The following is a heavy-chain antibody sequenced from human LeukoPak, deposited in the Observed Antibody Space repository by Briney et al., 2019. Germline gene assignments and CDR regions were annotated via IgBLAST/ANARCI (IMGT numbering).Heavy chain of an antibody. V-gene: IGHV3-21*01. Sequence: NPGGSLRLSCAASGFTFSTYNMHWVRQAPGKGLEWVSSISGTGRNTYIYYADSVKGRFTISRDNAENSLYLQMNSLRAEDTAVYYCARPSINDYGDFGYWGQGTLVTVSS. CDR1: GFTFSTYN. CDR2: ISGTGRNTYI. J-gene: IGHJ4*02. D-gene: IGHD4-17*01. CDR3: ARPSINDYGDFGY.